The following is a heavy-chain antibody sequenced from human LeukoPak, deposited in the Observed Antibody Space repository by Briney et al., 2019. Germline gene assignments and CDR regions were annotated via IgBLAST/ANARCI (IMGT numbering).Heavy chain of an antibody. CDR3: AKTGGLAHFDY. V-gene: IGHV3-23*01. CDR1: GFTFTTHG. CDR2: ISGSGGST. D-gene: IGHD7-27*01. Sequence: GGSLRLSCAASGFTFTTHGINWVRQAPGKGLEWVSAISGSGGSTYYADSVKGRFTISRDNSKNTLYLQMNSLRAEDTAVYYCAKTGGLAHFDYWGQGTLVTVSS. J-gene: IGHJ4*02.